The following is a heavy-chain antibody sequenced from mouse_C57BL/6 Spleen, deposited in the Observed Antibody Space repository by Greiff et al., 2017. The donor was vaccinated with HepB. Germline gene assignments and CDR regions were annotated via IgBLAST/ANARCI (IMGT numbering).Heavy chain of an antibody. CDR1: GYSITSGYY. Sequence: EVKLMESGPGLVKPSQSLSLTCSVTGYSITSGYYWNWIRQFPGNKLEWMGYISYDGSNNYNPSLKNRISITRDTSKNQFFLKLNSVTTEDTATYYCARDDYYGSSYGAMDYWGQGTSVTVSS. V-gene: IGHV3-6*01. J-gene: IGHJ4*01. D-gene: IGHD1-1*01. CDR3: ARDDYYGSSYGAMDY. CDR2: ISYDGSN.